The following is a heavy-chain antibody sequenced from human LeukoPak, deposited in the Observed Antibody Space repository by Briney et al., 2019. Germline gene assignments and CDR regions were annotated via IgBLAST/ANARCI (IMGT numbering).Heavy chain of an antibody. CDR3: VKEYHSRGFGAYFDY. CDR2: ISSDGSIK. J-gene: IGHJ4*02. V-gene: IGHV3-30*18. Sequence: GGSLRLSCTASKFTFSHYGMQWVRQAPGRGLEWVAVISSDGSIKVYADSVKGRFTLSRDNSINTVDLQMNSLRAEDTAVYYCVKEYHSRGFGAYFDYWGQGTLVTVSS. CDR1: KFTFSHYG. D-gene: IGHD3-3*01.